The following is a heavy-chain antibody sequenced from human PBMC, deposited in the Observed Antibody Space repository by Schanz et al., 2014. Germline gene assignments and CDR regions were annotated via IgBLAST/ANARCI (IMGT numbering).Heavy chain of an antibody. Sequence: EVQLVESGGVLVQPVGSLTLSCAASGFTFSSYLMSWVRQAPGKGLEWVSGIGGSGGSTDYADSVKGRFTISRDNSKNTVHLQMNSLRAEDTAVYYCAKGQLLSYYFDYWGQGTLVTVSS. J-gene: IGHJ4*02. V-gene: IGHV3-23*04. CDR3: AKGQLLSYYFDY. CDR1: GFTFSSYL. CDR2: IGGSGGST. D-gene: IGHD2-21*01.